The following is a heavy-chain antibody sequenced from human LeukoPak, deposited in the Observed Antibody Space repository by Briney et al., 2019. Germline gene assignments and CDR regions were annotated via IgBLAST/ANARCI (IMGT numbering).Heavy chain of an antibody. CDR1: GFTFSSYG. V-gene: IGHV3-30*02. D-gene: IGHD3-10*01. J-gene: IGHJ4*02. CDR2: IRYDGSNK. Sequence: GGSLRLSCAASGFTFSSYGMHWVRQAPGKGLEWVAFIRYDGSNKYYADSVKGRFTISRDNSKNTLYLQMNSLRAEDTAVYYCARVFYGSGSYLDYWGQGTLVTVSS. CDR3: ARVFYGSGSYLDY.